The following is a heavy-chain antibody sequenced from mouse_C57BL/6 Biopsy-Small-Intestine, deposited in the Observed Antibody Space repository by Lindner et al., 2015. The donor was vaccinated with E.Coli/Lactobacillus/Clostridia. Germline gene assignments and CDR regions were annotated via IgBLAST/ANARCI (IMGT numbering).Heavy chain of an antibody. Sequence: SVKVSCKASGYTFNKYAMHWVRQAPGQRLEWMGWIIAGNGGTKYSQKLQDRVTITRDTSASTAYMELSSLRSEDTAVYYCARRGDGYKYDNWGQGTQVTVSS. D-gene: IGHD2-3*01. CDR2: IIAGNGGT. J-gene: IGHJ4*01. CDR3: ARRGDGYKYDN. CDR1: GYTFNKYA. V-gene: IGHV1-14*01.